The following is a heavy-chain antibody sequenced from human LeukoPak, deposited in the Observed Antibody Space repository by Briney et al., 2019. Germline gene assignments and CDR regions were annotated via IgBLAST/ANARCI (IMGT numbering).Heavy chain of an antibody. CDR2: INTNTGNP. D-gene: IGHD6-6*01. J-gene: IGHJ2*01. CDR3: ARDPGHSSRHFDL. Sequence: ASVKVSCKASGYIFTTNAINWVRQAPGQGLEWMGWINTNTGNPTYAQVFTGRFAFSLDTSVSTAYLQITSLTAEDTAVYYCARDPGHSSRHFDLWGRGTLVTVSS. V-gene: IGHV7-4-1*02. CDR1: GYIFTTNA.